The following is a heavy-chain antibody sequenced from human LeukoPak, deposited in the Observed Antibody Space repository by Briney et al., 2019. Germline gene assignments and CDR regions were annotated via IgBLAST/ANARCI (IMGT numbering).Heavy chain of an antibody. CDR1: GSTFSTYT. CDR2: ISWNSGSI. V-gene: IGHV3-9*01. J-gene: IGHJ4*02. D-gene: IGHD1-14*01. CDR3: AKDRRNDFDY. Sequence: GGSLRLSCAASGSTFSTYTMHWVRQAPGKGLEWVSGISWNSGSIGYADSVKGRFTISRDNAKNSLYLQMNSLRGDDTALYYCAKDRRNDFDYWGQGTLVTVSS.